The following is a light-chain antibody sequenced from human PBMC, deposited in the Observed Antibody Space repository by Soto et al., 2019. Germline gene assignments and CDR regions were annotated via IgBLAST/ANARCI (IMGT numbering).Light chain of an antibody. CDR3: QHYDNAPLT. CDR1: QSVNSRY. CDR2: GAS. J-gene: IGKJ4*01. Sequence: EVVLTQSPATLSLSPGERAILSCRASQSVNSRYLGWYQKKHGQAPRLLISGASSRATGIPDRFSGSGSGTDFTLIINRLEAEDFAVYYCQHYDNAPLTFGGGTKVEI. V-gene: IGKV3-20*01.